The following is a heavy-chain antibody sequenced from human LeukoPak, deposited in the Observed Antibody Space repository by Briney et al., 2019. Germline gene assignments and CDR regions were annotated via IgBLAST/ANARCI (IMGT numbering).Heavy chain of an antibody. CDR2: ISAYNGKT. J-gene: IGHJ4*02. V-gene: IGHV1-18*01. CDR1: GYTFTSYG. Sequence: ASVKVCCKASGYTFTSYGISWVRQAPGQGLEWMGWISAYNGKTNYAQKLQGRVTMTTDTSTSTAYMELRSLRSDDTAVYYCARDPIQVDYDYVWGSYRPYYFDYWGQGTLVTVSS. D-gene: IGHD3-16*02. CDR3: ARDPIQVDYDYVWGSYRPYYFDY.